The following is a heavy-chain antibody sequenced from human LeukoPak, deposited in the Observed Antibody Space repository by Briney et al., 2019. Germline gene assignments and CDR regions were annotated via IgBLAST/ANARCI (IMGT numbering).Heavy chain of an antibody. CDR3: ARDSEIVGAVNWFDP. V-gene: IGHV1-69*13. J-gene: IGHJ5*02. Sequence: ASVKVSCKASGGTFSSYAISWVRQAPGKGLEWMGGIIPIFGTANYAQKFQGRVTITADESTSTAYMELSSLRSEDTAVYYCARDSEIVGAVNWFDPWGQGTLVTVSS. CDR2: IIPIFGTA. D-gene: IGHD1-26*01. CDR1: GGTFSSYA.